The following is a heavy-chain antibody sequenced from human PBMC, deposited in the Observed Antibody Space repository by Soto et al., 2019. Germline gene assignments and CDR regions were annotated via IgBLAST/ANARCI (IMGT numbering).Heavy chain of an antibody. Sequence: QVQLVESGGGVVQPGGSLRLSCAASGFTFRTFAMHWVRQAPGKGLEWVAIVSSDGSNKYYADSVKGRFTISRDNSKNTLYLQMNSLSAGDTAVYFCAKDMFPLHYINSWYPDYWGQGTLVTVSS. CDR2: VSSDGSNK. D-gene: IGHD6-13*01. CDR3: AKDMFPLHYINSWYPDY. CDR1: GFTFRTFA. J-gene: IGHJ4*02. V-gene: IGHV3-30-3*01.